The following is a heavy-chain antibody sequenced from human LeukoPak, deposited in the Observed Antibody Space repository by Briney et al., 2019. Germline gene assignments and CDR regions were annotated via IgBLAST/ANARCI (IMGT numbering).Heavy chain of an antibody. J-gene: IGHJ4*02. V-gene: IGHV4-34*01. CDR2: INHSGST. CDR1: GGSFSGYY. D-gene: IGHD3-22*01. CDR3: ASLVPYDSSGFDY. Sequence: SETLSLTCAVYGGSFSGYYWSWVRQPPGKGLEWIGEINHSGSTNYNPSLKSRVTISVDTSKNQFSLKLSSVTAADTAVYYCASLVPYDSSGFDYWGQGTLVTVSS.